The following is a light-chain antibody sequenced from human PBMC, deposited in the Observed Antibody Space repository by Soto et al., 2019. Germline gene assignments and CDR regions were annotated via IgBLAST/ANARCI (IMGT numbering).Light chain of an antibody. CDR1: QSVSSSY. CDR3: QQYGNAPFT. J-gene: IGKJ3*01. V-gene: IGKV3-20*01. Sequence: EIVLTQSPGTLSFSPGERATLTCRASQSVSSSYLAWFQQKPGQAPRLLIYGASSRATGIPDRFSSSGSGTDFTLTISRLEPEDCAVYYCQQYGNAPFTFGPGTKVDIK. CDR2: GAS.